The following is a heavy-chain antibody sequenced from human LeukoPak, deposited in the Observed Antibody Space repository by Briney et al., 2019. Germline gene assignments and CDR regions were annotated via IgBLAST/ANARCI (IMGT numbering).Heavy chain of an antibody. Sequence: GASVKVSCKASGGTFSSYAISWVRQAPGQGLEWMGGIIPIFGTANYAQKFQGRVTITTDESTSTAYMELSSLRSEDTAVYYCARDRSPAVTHDAFDIWGQGTMVTVSS. CDR3: ARDRSPAVTHDAFDI. V-gene: IGHV1-69*05. CDR2: IIPIFGTA. J-gene: IGHJ3*02. CDR1: GGTFSSYA. D-gene: IGHD4-11*01.